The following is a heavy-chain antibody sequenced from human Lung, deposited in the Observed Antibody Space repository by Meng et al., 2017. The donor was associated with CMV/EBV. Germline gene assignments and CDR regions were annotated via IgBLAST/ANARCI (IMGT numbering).Heavy chain of an antibody. CDR1: GFTFSSYS. CDR3: ARDVSPRSSAYFAIYYFYALDV. Sequence: ESXKISXAASGFTFSSYSMNWVRQAPGKGLEWVSSISSSGTYIYYADSVKGRFTISRDNAQNSLYLQMNSLRAEDTAVYYCARDVSPRSSAYFAIYYFYALDVWDQGTTVTVSS. CDR2: ISSSGTYI. D-gene: IGHD2-21*01. J-gene: IGHJ6*02. V-gene: IGHV3-21*01.